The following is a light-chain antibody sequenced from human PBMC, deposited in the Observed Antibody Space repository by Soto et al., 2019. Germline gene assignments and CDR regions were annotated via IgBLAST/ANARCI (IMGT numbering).Light chain of an antibody. CDR2: DAS. CDR3: QQRSNWPPEIT. CDR1: QSVSSY. V-gene: IGKV3-11*01. Sequence: EIVLTQSPATLSLSPGERATLSCMASQSVSSYLAWYQQKPGQAPRLLIYDASNRATGIPARFSSSGCGTDFTLTISSLEPEDFAVYYCQQRSNWPPEITFGGGTKVEIK. J-gene: IGKJ4*01.